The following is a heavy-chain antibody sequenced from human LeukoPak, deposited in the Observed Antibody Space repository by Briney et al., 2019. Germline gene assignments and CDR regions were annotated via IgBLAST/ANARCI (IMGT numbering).Heavy chain of an antibody. V-gene: IGHV1-2*02. J-gene: IGHJ4*02. CDR1: GYTFTCYY. CDR3: ARGGPEGSGYSYGSHDY. Sequence: ASXKVSCKASGYTFTCYYLHWVRQAPGQGLEWMGWINPNSGGTNYAQKFQGRVTMTRDTYISKDYMEMRRLRSDDTAVYYCARGGPEGSGYSYGSHDYWGQGTLVTVSS. CDR2: INPNSGGT. D-gene: IGHD5-18*01.